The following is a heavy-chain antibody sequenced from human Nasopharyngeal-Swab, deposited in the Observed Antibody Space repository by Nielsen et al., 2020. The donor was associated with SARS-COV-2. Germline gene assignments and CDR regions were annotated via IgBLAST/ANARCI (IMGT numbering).Heavy chain of an antibody. CDR2: VDPSDSYP. V-gene: IGHV5-10-1*01. D-gene: IGHD3-10*01. Sequence: GESLNISCEGSGYSFSNYWISLVRHVPGKGLEWMGKVDPSDSYPDYSPSLRGHVTISVDRSISTAYLQWSSLKASDTAMYYCARQYQNYFGSGDYHGAFDIWGQGTMVTVSS. CDR3: ARQYQNYFGSGDYHGAFDI. CDR1: GYSFSNYW. J-gene: IGHJ3*02.